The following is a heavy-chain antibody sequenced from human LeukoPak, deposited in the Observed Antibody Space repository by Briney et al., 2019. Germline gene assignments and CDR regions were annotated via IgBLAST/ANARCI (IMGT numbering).Heavy chain of an antibody. V-gene: IGHV3-21*01. CDR1: GFTFSSYS. J-gene: IGHJ4*02. CDR3: ARVSDCGGDCYPGLFDY. Sequence: GGSLRLSCAASGFTFSSYSMNWVRQAPGKGLEWVSSISSSSSYIYYADSVKGRFTISRDNSKNSLYLQMNSLRADDTAVYYCARVSDCGGDCYPGLFDYWGQGTLVTVSS. D-gene: IGHD2-21*01. CDR2: ISSSSSYI.